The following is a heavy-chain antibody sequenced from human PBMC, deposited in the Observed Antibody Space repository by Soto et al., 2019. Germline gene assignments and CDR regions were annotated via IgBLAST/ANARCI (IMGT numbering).Heavy chain of an antibody. CDR2: ISNNGGST. J-gene: IGHJ4*02. D-gene: IGHD3-9*01. V-gene: IGHV3-23*01. CDR1: GFTFSNYA. Sequence: PGGSLRLSCAASGFTFSNYAMSWFRQAPGKGLEWVSVISNNGGSTYYADSVKGRFTISRDNSKNTLYLQMNSLRAEDTAVYYCAKDESAGYYYFDYWGQGTLVTVSS. CDR3: AKDESAGYYYFDY.